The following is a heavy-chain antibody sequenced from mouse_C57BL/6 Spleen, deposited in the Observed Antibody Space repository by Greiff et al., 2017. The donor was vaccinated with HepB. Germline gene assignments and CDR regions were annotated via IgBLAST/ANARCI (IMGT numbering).Heavy chain of an antibody. CDR2: IDPETGGT. V-gene: IGHV1-15*01. CDR3: TRGKQSFDY. Sequence: VQLQQSGAELVRPGASVTLSCKASGYTFTDYEMHWVKQTPVHGLEWIGAIDPETGGTAYNQKFKGKAILTADKSSSTAYMELRSLTSEDSAVYYCTRGKQSFDYWGQGTTLTVSS. J-gene: IGHJ2*01. CDR1: GYTFTDYE.